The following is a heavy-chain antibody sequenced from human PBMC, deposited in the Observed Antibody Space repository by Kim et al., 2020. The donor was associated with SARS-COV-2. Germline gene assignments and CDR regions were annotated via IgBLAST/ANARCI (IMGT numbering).Heavy chain of an antibody. V-gene: IGHV4-34*01. D-gene: IGHD3-16*01. CDR1: GGSFSGYY. J-gene: IGHJ6*02. CDR3: ASQILGYYYYGMYV. Sequence: SETLSLTCAVYGGSFSGYYWSWIRQPPGKGLEWIGEINHSGSTNYNPSLKSRVTISVDTSKNQFSLKLSSVTAADTAVYYCASQILGYYYYGMYVFGPGT. CDR2: INHSGST.